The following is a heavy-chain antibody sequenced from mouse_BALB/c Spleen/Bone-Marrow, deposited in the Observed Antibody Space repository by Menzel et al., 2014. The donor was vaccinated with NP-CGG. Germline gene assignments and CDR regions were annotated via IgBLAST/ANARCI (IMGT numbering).Heavy chain of an antibody. Sequence: EVQLVESGGGLVQPGGSLKLSCATSGFTFSDYYMYWVRQTPEKRLEWVAYISNGGGSTYYPDTVKGRFTISRDNSKNTLYLQMSRLMSEDTAMYYCARGLYYRPFAYWGQGTLVTVSA. CDR3: ARGLYYRPFAY. J-gene: IGHJ3*01. CDR2: ISNGGGST. CDR1: GFTFSDYY. V-gene: IGHV5-12*02. D-gene: IGHD2-14*01.